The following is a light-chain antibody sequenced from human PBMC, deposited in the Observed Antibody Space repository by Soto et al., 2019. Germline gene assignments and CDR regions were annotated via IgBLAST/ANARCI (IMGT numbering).Light chain of an antibody. V-gene: IGKV3-15*01. CDR1: QSVSSN. CDR2: DAS. Sequence: EIVMTQSPATLSVSLGERATLSCRASQSVSSNLAWYQQKPGQAPSLLIYDASTMATGIPARFSGSGSGTDYTLTISSLQSEDFAVYYCQQYNNLPLTFGHGTKVDIK. CDR3: QQYNNLPLT. J-gene: IGKJ3*01.